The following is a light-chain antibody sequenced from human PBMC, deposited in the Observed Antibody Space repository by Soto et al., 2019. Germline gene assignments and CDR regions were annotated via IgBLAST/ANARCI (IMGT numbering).Light chain of an antibody. CDR3: CSYAGDYTFV. V-gene: IGLV2-11*01. CDR2: DVK. J-gene: IGLJ1*01. CDR1: SSDVGCYNY. Sequence: QSALTQPRSVSGSPGQSVTISCTGTSSDVGCYNYVSWYQQHPGRAPRVMIYDVKTRPSGVPDRFSGSKSGNTASLTISELQAEDEADYYCCSYAGDYTFVFGTGTKVTVL.